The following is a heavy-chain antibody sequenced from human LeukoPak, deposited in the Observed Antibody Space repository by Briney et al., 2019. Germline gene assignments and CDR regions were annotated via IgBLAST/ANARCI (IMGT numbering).Heavy chain of an antibody. J-gene: IGHJ4*02. V-gene: IGHV3-30*02. CDR3: AKDFGQVATIPFFDF. Sequence: GVSLRLSCAASGVTFSAYGMHWVRQAPGKGLEWVAFIRYDAKQIYYVDSVKGRFTISRDISKNTLYLQMNSLRAEDTAVYYCAKDFGQVATIPFFDFWGQGTLVTVSS. CDR2: IRYDAKQI. CDR1: GVTFSAYG. D-gene: IGHD5-24*01.